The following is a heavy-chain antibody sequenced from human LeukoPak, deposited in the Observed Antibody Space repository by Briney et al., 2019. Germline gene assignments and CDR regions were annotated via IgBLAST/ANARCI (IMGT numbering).Heavy chain of an antibody. CDR1: GYTFTGYY. J-gene: IGHJ4*02. V-gene: IGHV1-2*02. CDR2: INPNSGGT. CDR3: ARGHCGGDCYPFDY. Sequence: ASVKVSCKASGYTFTGYYMHWVRQAPGRGLEWMGWINPNSGGTNYAQKFQGRVTMTRDTSISTAYMELSRLRSDDTAVYYCARGHCGGDCYPFDYWGQGTLVTVSS. D-gene: IGHD2-21*02.